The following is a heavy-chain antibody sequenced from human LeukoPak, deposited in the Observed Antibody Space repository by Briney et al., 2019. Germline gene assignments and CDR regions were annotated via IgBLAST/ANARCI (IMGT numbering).Heavy chain of an antibody. J-gene: IGHJ6*03. V-gene: IGHV4-59*01. CDR3: ARGYCSGGSCYSYYYYNYMDV. CDR2: IYYSGST. D-gene: IGHD2-15*01. Sequence: PSETLSLTCTVSGGSISSYYWSWIRQPPGKGLEWIGYIYYSGSTNYNPSLKSRVTISVDTSKNQFSLKLSSVTAADTAVYYCARGYCSGGSCYSYYYYNYMDVWGKGTTVAVSS. CDR1: GGSISSYY.